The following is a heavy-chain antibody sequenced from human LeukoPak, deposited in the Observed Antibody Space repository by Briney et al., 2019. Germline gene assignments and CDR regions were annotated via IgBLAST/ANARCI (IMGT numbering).Heavy chain of an antibody. CDR2: IYYSGST. CDR1: GGSISSSSYY. J-gene: IGHJ3*02. Sequence: SETLSLTCTVSGGSISSSSYYWGWIRQPPGKGLEWIGSIYYSGSTYYNPSLKSRVTISVDTSKNQFSLKLSSVTAADTAVYYCASQGDGDTAKADAFDIWGQGTMVTVSS. D-gene: IGHD4-17*01. CDR3: ASQGDGDTAKADAFDI. V-gene: IGHV4-39*01.